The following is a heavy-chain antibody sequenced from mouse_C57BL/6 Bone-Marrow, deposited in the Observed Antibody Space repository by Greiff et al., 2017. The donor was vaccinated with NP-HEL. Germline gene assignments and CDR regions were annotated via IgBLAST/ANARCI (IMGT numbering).Heavy chain of an antibody. CDR1: GYTFTDYY. Sequence: VQLQQSGPELVKPGASVKISCKASGYTFTDYYMNWVKQSHGKSLEWIGDINPNNGGTSYNQKFKGKATLTVDKSSSTAYMELRSLTSEDSAVYYCARDGYYRSYYAMDYWGQGTSVTVSS. CDR2: INPNNGGT. CDR3: ARDGYYRSYYAMDY. J-gene: IGHJ4*01. V-gene: IGHV1-26*01. D-gene: IGHD2-3*01.